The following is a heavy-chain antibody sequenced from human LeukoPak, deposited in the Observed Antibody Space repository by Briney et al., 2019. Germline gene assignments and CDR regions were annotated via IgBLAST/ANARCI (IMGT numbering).Heavy chain of an antibody. CDR2: INPNDGDT. D-gene: IGHD2-2*01. J-gene: IGHJ4*02. V-gene: IGHV1-2*02. CDR3: ARANFLYCSSTTCLFDY. Sequence: GASVKVSCKASGYTFTDYYMHWVRQAPGQGFEWMGWINPNDGDTSYQGRVTMTRDTSISTAHMEVSRLRSDDTAVYYCARANFLYCSSTTCLFDYWGQGTLVTVSS. CDR1: GYTFTDYY.